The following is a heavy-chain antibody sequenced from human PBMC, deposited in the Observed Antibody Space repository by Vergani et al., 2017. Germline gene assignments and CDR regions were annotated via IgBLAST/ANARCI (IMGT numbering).Heavy chain of an antibody. CDR1: GGSFSGYY. Sequence: QVQLQQWGAGLLKTSETLSLTCAVYGGSFSGYYWGWIRQPPGKGLEWMGEINHSGSTNYNPSLKSRVTISVDTSKNKFSLKLSSVTAADTTVYYCARDRQPGYWGQGTLVTVSS. CDR2: INHSGST. CDR3: ARDRQPGY. J-gene: IGHJ4*02. V-gene: IGHV4-34*01.